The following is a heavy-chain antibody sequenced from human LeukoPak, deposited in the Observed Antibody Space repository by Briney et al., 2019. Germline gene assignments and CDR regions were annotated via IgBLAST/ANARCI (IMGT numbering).Heavy chain of an antibody. Sequence: GGSLRLSCAASGFTFSNYWMSWVRQAPGKGLEWVANIKEDGSEKKYVDSVRGRFTISRDNAQNSVYLQMNSMRAEDTAVYYCVEGAAAFDYWGQGTLVTVSS. D-gene: IGHD6-13*01. J-gene: IGHJ4*02. CDR2: IKEDGSEK. CDR3: VEGAAAFDY. CDR1: GFTFSNYW. V-gene: IGHV3-7*01.